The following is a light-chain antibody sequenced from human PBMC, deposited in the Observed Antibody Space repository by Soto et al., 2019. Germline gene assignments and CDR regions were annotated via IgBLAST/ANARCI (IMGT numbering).Light chain of an antibody. CDR2: DVN. V-gene: IGLV2-8*01. CDR1: SSDVGGYNY. CDR3: CSYGGSSNV. J-gene: IGLJ1*01. Sequence: QSALTQPPSASGSPGQSVAISCTGTSSDVGGYNYVSWYQQHPGKAPKLMIYDVNKRPSGVPDRSSGSNAGNTAPPTVSGLQDEDDDDYYRCSYGGSSNVFGTGTKLTVL.